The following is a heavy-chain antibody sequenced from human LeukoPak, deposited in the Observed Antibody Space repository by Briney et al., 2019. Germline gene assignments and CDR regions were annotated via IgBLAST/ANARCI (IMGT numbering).Heavy chain of an antibody. J-gene: IGHJ4*02. Sequence: GGSLRLSCAASGFTFSSYSMNWVRQAPGKGLEWVSFISSSGTYIYYADSMKGRFTISRDNAKNSLYLQMNSLRAEDTAVYYCAKDLSIGTLDYWGQGTLVTVSS. CDR1: GFTFSSYS. V-gene: IGHV3-21*01. CDR2: ISSSGTYI. CDR3: AKDLSIGTLDY. D-gene: IGHD6-6*01.